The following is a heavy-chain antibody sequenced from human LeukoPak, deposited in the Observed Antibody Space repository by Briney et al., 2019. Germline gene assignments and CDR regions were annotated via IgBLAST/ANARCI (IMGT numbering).Heavy chain of an antibody. Sequence: SETLSLTCTVSGGSISSSSYYWGWIRQPPGKGLEWIGSIYYSGSTYYNPSLKSRVTISVDKSKNQFSLKLSSVTAADTAVYYCARGGGSGSYYMVSPNDYWGQGTLVTVSS. CDR2: IYYSGST. CDR1: GGSISSSSYY. CDR3: ARGGGSGSYYMVSPNDY. D-gene: IGHD3-10*01. V-gene: IGHV4-39*07. J-gene: IGHJ4*02.